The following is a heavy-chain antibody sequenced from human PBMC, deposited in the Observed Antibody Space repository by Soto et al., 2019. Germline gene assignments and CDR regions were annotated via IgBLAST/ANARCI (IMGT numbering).Heavy chain of an antibody. CDR1: GFTFSKFV. CDR2: ITETGGDT. J-gene: IGHJ6*02. Sequence: EVQLLESGGDLVQPGGSLRLSCAASGFTFSKFVMRWVRQTPGKGLEWVSTITETGGDTYYTDSVKGRFTISRDNSKNTLYLQMRSLRAEDTALYYCTKASPDRHHMDVWGQGTTVTVSS. CDR3: TKASPDRHHMDV. V-gene: IGHV3-23*01.